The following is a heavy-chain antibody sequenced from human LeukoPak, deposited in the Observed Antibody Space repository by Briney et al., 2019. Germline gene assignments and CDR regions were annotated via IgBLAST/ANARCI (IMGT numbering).Heavy chain of an antibody. V-gene: IGHV4-34*01. J-gene: IGHJ4*02. D-gene: IGHD3-22*01. CDR1: GGSFSGYY. Sequence: PSETLSLTCAVYGGSFSGYYWSWIRQPPGKGLEWIGEINHSGSTNYNPSLKSRVTISVDTSKNQFSLKLSSVTAADTAVYYCARDIADDSSGYYYGPFDYWGQGTLVTVSS. CDR2: INHSGST. CDR3: ARDIADDSSGYYYGPFDY.